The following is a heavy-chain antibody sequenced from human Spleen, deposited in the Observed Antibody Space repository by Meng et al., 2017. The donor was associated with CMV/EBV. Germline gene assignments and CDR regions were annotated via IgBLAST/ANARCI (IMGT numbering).Heavy chain of an antibody. CDR3: AAIGRATTNDY. D-gene: IGHD1-1*01. V-gene: IGHV1-18*01. CDR2: ISAYNGNT. CDR1: GYSFTSYS. Sequence: ASVKVSCKASGYSFTSYSISWVRQAPGQGLEWMGWISAYNGNTNYAQKVQGRVTMTTDTSTSTAYMELRSLRTDDTAVYYCAAIGRATTNDYWGQGTLVTVSS. J-gene: IGHJ4*02.